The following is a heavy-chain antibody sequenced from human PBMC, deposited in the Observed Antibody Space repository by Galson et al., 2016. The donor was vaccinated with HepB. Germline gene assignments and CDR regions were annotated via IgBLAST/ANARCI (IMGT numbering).Heavy chain of an antibody. J-gene: IGHJ4*02. CDR3: ATPYYDFWSGYNPFDY. D-gene: IGHD3-3*01. Sequence: LRLSCAASGFTISSYGMHWVRQAPGKGLEWVAVISYDGSNKYYADSVKGRYTISRDNSMNTLYLQMNSLRAEDTAVYYCATPYYDFWSGYNPFDYWGQGTLVTVSS. CDR1: GFTISSYG. V-gene: IGHV3-30*03. CDR2: ISYDGSNK.